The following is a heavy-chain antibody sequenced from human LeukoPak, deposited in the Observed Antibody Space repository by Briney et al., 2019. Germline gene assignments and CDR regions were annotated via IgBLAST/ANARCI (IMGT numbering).Heavy chain of an antibody. V-gene: IGHV5-51*01. Sequence: GESLKISCKGSGYSFTTSWIGWVRQMPGKGLEWMGIIYPGDAENRYSPSFQGQVTISADKSISTAYLHWSRLKASDTAMYYCARHPGGHTIDYWGQGTLVTVSS. D-gene: IGHD5-18*01. CDR2: IYPGDAEN. J-gene: IGHJ4*02. CDR3: ARHPGGHTIDY. CDR1: GYSFTTSW.